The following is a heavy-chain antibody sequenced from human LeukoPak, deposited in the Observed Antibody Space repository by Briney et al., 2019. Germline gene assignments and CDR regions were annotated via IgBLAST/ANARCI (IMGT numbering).Heavy chain of an antibody. Sequence: PSETLSLTCTVSGGSTSSSSYYWGWIRQPPGKGLEWIGSIYYSGSTYYNPSLKSRVTISVDTSKNQFSLKLSSVTAADTAVYYCAKGGTVEKGFDYWGQGTLVTVSS. V-gene: IGHV4-39*01. J-gene: IGHJ4*02. CDR1: GGSTSSSSYY. CDR3: AKGGTVEKGFDY. CDR2: IYYSGST. D-gene: IGHD4-23*01.